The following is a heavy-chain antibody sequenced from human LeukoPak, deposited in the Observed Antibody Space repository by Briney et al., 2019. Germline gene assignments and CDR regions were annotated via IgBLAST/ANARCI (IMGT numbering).Heavy chain of an antibody. CDR1: GFTFSRYW. V-gene: IGHV3-7*01. Sequence: GGSLRLSCAASGFTFSRYWMNWVRQAPGKGLEWLANIKQDGSEKYYVDSVKGRFTISRENAQNLVYLQLNSLRADDTDVYYFAGGGRWTSEKWGQGTLVIVSS. D-gene: IGHD3/OR15-3a*01. CDR3: AGGGRWTSEK. CDR2: IKQDGSEK. J-gene: IGHJ3*01.